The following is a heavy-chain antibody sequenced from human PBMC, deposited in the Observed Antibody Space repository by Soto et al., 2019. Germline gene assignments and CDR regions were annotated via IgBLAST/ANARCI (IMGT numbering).Heavy chain of an antibody. D-gene: IGHD3-22*01. Sequence: QVQLVQSGAEVKKPGSSVKVSCKASGGTFSSYAISWVRQAPGQGLEWMGGIIPIFGTANYAQKFQGRVTITEDESTSTAYMEPSSLRSEDTAVHYCASVERGYYDSSGPTNWFEPWGQGTLVTVAS. J-gene: IGHJ5*02. V-gene: IGHV1-69*01. CDR3: ASVERGYYDSSGPTNWFEP. CDR2: IIPIFGTA. CDR1: GGTFSSYA.